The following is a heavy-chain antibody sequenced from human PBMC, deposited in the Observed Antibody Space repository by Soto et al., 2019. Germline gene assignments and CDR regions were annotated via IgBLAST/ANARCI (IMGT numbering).Heavy chain of an antibody. CDR1: GYTLTELS. Sequence: GASVKVSCKVSGYTLTELSMHWVRQAPGKGLEWMGGFDPEDGETIYAQKFQGRVTMTEDTSTDTAYMELSSLRSEDTAVYYCATAPLLWFGVPVGMDVWGQGTTVTVSS. J-gene: IGHJ6*02. D-gene: IGHD3-10*01. V-gene: IGHV1-24*01. CDR2: FDPEDGET. CDR3: ATAPLLWFGVPVGMDV.